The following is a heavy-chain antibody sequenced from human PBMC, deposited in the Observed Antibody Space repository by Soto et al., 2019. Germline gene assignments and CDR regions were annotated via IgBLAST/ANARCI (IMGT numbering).Heavy chain of an antibody. Sequence: QLQLQESGSGLVKPSQTLSLTCAVSGGSISSGGYSWSWIRQPPGKGLEWIGYIYHSGSTYYNPSLKRRVTLSVARSKTQFPLKLSSVTAADPAVYYCAAGGGLPRYYWGQGTLVTVSS. J-gene: IGHJ4*02. V-gene: IGHV4-30-2*01. CDR3: AAGGGLPRYY. D-gene: IGHD5-12*01. CDR1: GGSISSGGYS. CDR2: IYHSGST.